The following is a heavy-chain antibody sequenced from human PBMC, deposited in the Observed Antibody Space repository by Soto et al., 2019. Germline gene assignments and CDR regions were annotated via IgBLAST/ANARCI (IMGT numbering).Heavy chain of an antibody. Sequence: VQLVESGGGVVQPGWSLRLSCAASGFTFSSYGMHWVRQAPGKGLEWVGVIWYVGSNKYYADSVKGLFTISRDNSKNTLYRQMNSLRAEDTAVYYCARDLDYGGNLLQHWGQGTLVTVSS. V-gene: IGHV3-33*01. CDR3: ARDLDYGGNLLQH. D-gene: IGHD4-17*01. CDR2: IWYVGSNK. CDR1: GFTFSSYG. J-gene: IGHJ1*01.